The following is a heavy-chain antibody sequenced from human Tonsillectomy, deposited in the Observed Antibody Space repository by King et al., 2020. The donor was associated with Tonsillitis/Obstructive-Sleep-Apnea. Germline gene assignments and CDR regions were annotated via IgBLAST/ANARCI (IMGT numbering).Heavy chain of an antibody. CDR3: ARDFLPYDYIWGSQTDAFDI. D-gene: IGHD3-16*01. CDR1: GFTFSSYG. Sequence: VQLVQSGGGVVQPGRSLRLSCAASGFTFSSYGIHWVRQAPGKWLAWAAVIWYDGSNKYYADSVNGRFTISRDNSKNKLYLQMNSLRAEDTAVYYCARDFLPYDYIWGSQTDAFDIWGQGTMVTVSS. CDR2: IWYDGSNK. J-gene: IGHJ3*02. V-gene: IGHV3-33*01.